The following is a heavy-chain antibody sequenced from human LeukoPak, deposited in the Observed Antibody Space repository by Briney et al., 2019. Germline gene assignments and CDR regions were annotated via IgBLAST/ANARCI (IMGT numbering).Heavy chain of an antibody. Sequence: GGSLRLSCAVSGFTFGNYAMSWVRQAPGKGLEWVSGISGSGGGTYYADSVKGRFTTSRDNSKNTLHLQMNSLRAEDTAVYYCTTDLKESGSDTTTGFQYWGQGTLVTVSS. CDR1: GFTFGNYA. V-gene: IGHV3-23*01. CDR2: ISGSGGGT. D-gene: IGHD1-26*01. J-gene: IGHJ4*02. CDR3: TTDLKESGSDTTTGFQY.